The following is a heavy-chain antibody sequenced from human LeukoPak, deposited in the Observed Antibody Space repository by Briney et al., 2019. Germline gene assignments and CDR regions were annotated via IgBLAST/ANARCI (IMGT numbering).Heavy chain of an antibody. Sequence: ASVNVSCTASGYTFTGYYMHWVRQATGQRPEWMGWMSPNSGDTGYAQKFQDRVTMTRNTSISTAYMELSSLRSDDTAVYYCARGPPNWGYDYWGPGTLVTVSS. CDR3: ARGPPNWGYDY. V-gene: IGHV1-8*02. CDR1: GYTFTGYY. J-gene: IGHJ4*02. CDR2: MSPNSGDT. D-gene: IGHD7-27*01.